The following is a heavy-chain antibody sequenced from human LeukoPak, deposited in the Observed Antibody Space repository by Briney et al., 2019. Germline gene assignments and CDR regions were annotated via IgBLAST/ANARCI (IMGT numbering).Heavy chain of an antibody. V-gene: IGHV3-23*01. CDR1: GFSVSDSA. D-gene: IGHD6-13*01. CDR2: IGGTDGRT. Sequence: PGGSLRLSCAASGFSVSDSAMSWVRQAPGKGLEWVSLIGGTDGRTYYGDSVKGRFTISRDNSKNTLYLQMNSLRAEDTAVYYCAKVASYSSSHPTYYYYYYMDVWGKGTTVTVSS. CDR3: AKVASYSSSHPTYYYYYYMDV. J-gene: IGHJ6*03.